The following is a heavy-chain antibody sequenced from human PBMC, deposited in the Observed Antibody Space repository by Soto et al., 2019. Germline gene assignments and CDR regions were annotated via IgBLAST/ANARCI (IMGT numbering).Heavy chain of an antibody. V-gene: IGHV3-48*03. D-gene: IGHD1-20*01. CDR3: ARAPPPYHWNYFDY. J-gene: IGHJ4*02. Sequence: GGSLRLSCAASGFTFSSYEMNWVRQAPGKGLEWVSYISSSGSTIYYADSVKGRFTISRDNAKNSLYLQMNSLRAEDTAVYYCARAPPPYHWNYFDYWGQGTLVTVS. CDR2: ISSSGSTI. CDR1: GFTFSSYE.